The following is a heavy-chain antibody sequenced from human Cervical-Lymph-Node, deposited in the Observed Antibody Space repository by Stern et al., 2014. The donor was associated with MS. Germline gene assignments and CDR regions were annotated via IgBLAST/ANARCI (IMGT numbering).Heavy chain of an antibody. V-gene: IGHV1-69*18. Sequence: VQLEESGPEVKKPGSSVRVSCKASEGTFSNNIVNWVRQAPGQGLEWMGSVSPLFGIPNYEEMFQGRVTITADESTNTVYMQLSSLRSEDTATYFCASVDIVATFFSWGQGTLVAVSS. CDR2: VSPLFGIP. CDR1: EGTFSNNI. CDR3: ASVDIVATFFS. J-gene: IGHJ4*02. D-gene: IGHD5-12*01.